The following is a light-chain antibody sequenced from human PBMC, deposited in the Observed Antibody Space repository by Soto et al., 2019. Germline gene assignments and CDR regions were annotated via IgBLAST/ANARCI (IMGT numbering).Light chain of an antibody. Sequence: QSALTQPASVSGSPGQSITISCTGTSSHVGSYKFVSWYQQHPGKAPKLMIYEGSKRPSGVSNRISGSKSANTASLTISGLQTEDEADYYCCSYANSSTAYVFGTGTRSPS. CDR2: EGS. CDR1: SSHVGSYKF. CDR3: CSYANSSTAYV. V-gene: IGLV2-23*01. J-gene: IGLJ1*01.